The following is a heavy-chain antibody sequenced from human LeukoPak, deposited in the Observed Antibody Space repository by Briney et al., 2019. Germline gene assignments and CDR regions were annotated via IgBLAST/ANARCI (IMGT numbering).Heavy chain of an antibody. J-gene: IGHJ4*02. V-gene: IGHV4-34*01. CDR1: GGSFSGYY. D-gene: IGHD3-16*01. CDR3: ARGVIWGSPDY. CDR2: INHSGST. Sequence: SETLSLTCAVYGGSFSGYYWSWIRQPPGKGLEWIGEINHSGSTNYNPSLKSRATISVDTSKNQFSLKLSSVTAADTAVYYCARGVIWGSPDYWGQGTLVTVSS.